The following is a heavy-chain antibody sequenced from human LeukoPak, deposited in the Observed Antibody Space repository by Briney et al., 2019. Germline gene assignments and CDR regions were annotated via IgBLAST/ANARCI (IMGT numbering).Heavy chain of an antibody. D-gene: IGHD6-6*01. V-gene: IGHV4-61*02. J-gene: IGHJ6*03. CDR1: GGSISSGSYY. Sequence: SETLSLTCTVPGGSISSGSYYWRWIRQPAGKGLEWIGRIYTSGSTNYNPSLKSRVTISVDTSKNQFSLKLSSVTAADTAVYYGARRAPSPYSSSSFYYYYYMDVWGKGTTVTVSS. CDR3: ARRAPSPYSSSSFYYYYYMDV. CDR2: IYTSGST.